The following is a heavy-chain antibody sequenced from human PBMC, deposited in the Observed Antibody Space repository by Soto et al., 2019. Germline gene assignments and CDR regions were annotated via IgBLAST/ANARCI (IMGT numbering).Heavy chain of an antibody. CDR1: GYTFTSYY. D-gene: IGHD5-18*01. V-gene: IGHV1-46*01. CDR3: SRDPNGRGYSYGEYYYYYGMDV. Sequence: ASVKVSGKASGYTFTSYYMHWVRQAPGQGLEWMGIINPSGGSTSYAQKFQGRVTMTRDTSTSTVYMELSSLRSEDTAVYYCSRDPNGRGYSYGEYYYYYGMDVWGQGTTVTVSS. J-gene: IGHJ6*02. CDR2: INPSGGST.